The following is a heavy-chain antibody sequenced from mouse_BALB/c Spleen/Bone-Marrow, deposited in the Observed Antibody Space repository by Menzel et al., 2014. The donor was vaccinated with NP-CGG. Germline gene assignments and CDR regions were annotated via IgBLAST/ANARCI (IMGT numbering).Heavy chain of an antibody. D-gene: IGHD2-3*01. CDR1: GYTFTSYT. CDR2: INPSSNYT. Sequence: VQLQQSGAELARPGASLKMSCRPSGYTFTSYTVHWIKQRPGQGLEWIGYINPSSNYTNYSQKFKDKATLTADKSSNTAYMQLSSLTSEDSAVYYCARSMIIYFAMDYWGQGTSVTVSS. V-gene: IGHV1-4*01. J-gene: IGHJ4*01. CDR3: ARSMIIYFAMDY.